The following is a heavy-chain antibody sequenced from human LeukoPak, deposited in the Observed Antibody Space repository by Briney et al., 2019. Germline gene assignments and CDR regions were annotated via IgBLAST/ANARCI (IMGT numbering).Heavy chain of an antibody. CDR1: GFTFSDYA. CDR2: ISGSGGNI. D-gene: IGHD3-3*01. CDR3: AKDQGTAIFGVVIPDWYFDL. V-gene: IGHV3-23*01. Sequence: GGSLRLSCAASGFTFSDYAMNWVRQAPGKGLEWVSSISGSGGNILYADSVKGRFTTSRDNSKNTVHLQINSLRADDTTVYYCAKDQGTAIFGVVIPDWYFDLWGRGTLVTVSS. J-gene: IGHJ2*01.